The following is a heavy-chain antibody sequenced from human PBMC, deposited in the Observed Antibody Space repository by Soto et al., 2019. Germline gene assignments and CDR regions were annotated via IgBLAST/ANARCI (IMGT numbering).Heavy chain of an antibody. CDR2: INHSGST. D-gene: IGHD6-13*01. J-gene: IGHJ4*02. CDR3: ARPPGYSSSWYRY. V-gene: IGHV4-34*01. Sequence: SETLSLTCAVYGGSFSGYYWSWIRQPPGKGLEWIGEINHSGSTNYNPSLKSRVTISVDTSKNQFSLKLSSVTAADTAVYYCARPPGYSSSWYRYWGQGTLVTVSS. CDR1: GGSFSGYY.